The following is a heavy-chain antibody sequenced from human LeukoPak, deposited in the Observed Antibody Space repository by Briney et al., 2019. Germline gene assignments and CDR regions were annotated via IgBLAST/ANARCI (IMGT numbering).Heavy chain of an antibody. Sequence: GGTLRLSCAASGFTFSSYGMSWVRQAPGKGLEWVAVISYDGSNKYYADSVKGRFTISRDNSKNTLYLQMNSLRAEDTAVYYCARDGKGDYDFWSGLNYYFDYWGQGTLVTVSS. CDR2: ISYDGSNK. J-gene: IGHJ4*02. D-gene: IGHD3-3*01. V-gene: IGHV3-30*03. CDR1: GFTFSSYG. CDR3: ARDGKGDYDFWSGLNYYFDY.